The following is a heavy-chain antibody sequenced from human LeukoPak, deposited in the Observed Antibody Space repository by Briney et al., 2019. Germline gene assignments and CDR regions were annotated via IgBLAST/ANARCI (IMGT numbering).Heavy chain of an antibody. CDR1: GGSFSGYY. CDR2: INHSGST. CDR3: ARVTNYYDSSGYYRNFDY. J-gene: IGHJ4*02. Sequence: SETLSLTCAVYGGSFSGYYWSWIRQPPGKGLGWIGEINHSGSTNYNPSLKSRVTISVDTSKNQFSLKLSSVTAADTAVYYCARVTNYYDSSGYYRNFDYWGQGTLVTVSS. V-gene: IGHV4-34*01. D-gene: IGHD3-22*01.